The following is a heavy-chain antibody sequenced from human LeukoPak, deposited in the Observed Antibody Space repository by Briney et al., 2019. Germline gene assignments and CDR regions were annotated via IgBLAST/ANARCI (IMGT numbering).Heavy chain of an antibody. Sequence: SETLSLTCTVSGGSISSYYWSWIRQPPGKGLEWIGYIYYSGSTNYNPSLKSRVTISVDTSKNQFSLKLSSVTAADTAVYYCASTTLYYGSGTYYYYYYMDVWGKGTTVTVS. D-gene: IGHD3-10*01. CDR3: ASTTLYYGSGTYYYYYYMDV. J-gene: IGHJ6*03. CDR1: GGSISSYY. V-gene: IGHV4-59*08. CDR2: IYYSGST.